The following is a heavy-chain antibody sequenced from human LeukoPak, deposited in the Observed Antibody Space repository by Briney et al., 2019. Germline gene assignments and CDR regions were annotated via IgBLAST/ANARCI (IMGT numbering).Heavy chain of an antibody. V-gene: IGHV3-23*01. CDR2: ISGSGGST. Sequence: GGSLRLSCAASGFTFSSYAMSWVRQAPGKGLEWVSAISGSGGSTYYADSVKGRFTISRDNSKNTLYLQMNSPRAEDTAVYYCAKESGYYDSSGYYIKWFDYWGQGTLVTVSS. CDR1: GFTFSSYA. J-gene: IGHJ4*02. D-gene: IGHD3-22*01. CDR3: AKESGYYDSSGYYIKWFDY.